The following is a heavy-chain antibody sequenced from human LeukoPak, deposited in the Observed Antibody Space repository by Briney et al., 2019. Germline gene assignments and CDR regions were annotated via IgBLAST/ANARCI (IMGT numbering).Heavy chain of an antibody. V-gene: IGHV4-39*01. D-gene: IGHD6-6*01. CDR3: ASLSSIAARGPFDY. Sequence: PSETLSLTCTVSGGSISSSSYYWGWIRQPPGKGLEWIGSIYYSGSTYYNPSLKSRVTISVDTSKNQFSLKLSSVTAADTAVYYCASLSSIAARGPFDYWGQGTLVTVSS. J-gene: IGHJ4*02. CDR1: GGSISSSSYY. CDR2: IYYSGST.